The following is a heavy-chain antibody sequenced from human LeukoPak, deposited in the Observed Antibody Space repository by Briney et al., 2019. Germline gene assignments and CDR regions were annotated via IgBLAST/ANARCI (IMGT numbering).Heavy chain of an antibody. D-gene: IGHD6-13*01. V-gene: IGHV3-30*18. CDR2: ISYDGSNK. J-gene: IGHJ4*02. CDR3: AKSTSSSWPSLDY. CDR1: GFAFSTYG. Sequence: GRSLRLSCAASGFAFSTYGMHWVRQAPGTGLEWVAVISYDGSNKYFADSVKGRFTISRDNSKNTLYLQMNSLRGEDTAVYFCAKSTSSSWPSLDYWGQGTLVTVSS.